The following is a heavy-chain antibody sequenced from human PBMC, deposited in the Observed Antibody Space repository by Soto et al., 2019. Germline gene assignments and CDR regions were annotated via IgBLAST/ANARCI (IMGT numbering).Heavy chain of an antibody. J-gene: IGHJ6*02. CDR3: SLIVQLAAPPADV. CDR2: IFSNDEK. CDR1: GVSLSNARMG. D-gene: IGHD6-6*01. Sequence: QVTLKVSGPVLVKPTETLTLTCTVSGVSLSNARMGVSWIRQPPGKALEWLAHIFSNDEKSYSTSLKSRLTNSKVTSKTQVVLTMTKMDPVDTATYCCSLIVQLAAPPADVWGPGTTVTVSS. V-gene: IGHV2-26*01.